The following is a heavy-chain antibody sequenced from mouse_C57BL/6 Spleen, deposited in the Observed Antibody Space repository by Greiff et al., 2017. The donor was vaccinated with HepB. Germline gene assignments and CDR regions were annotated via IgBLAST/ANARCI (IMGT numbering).Heavy chain of an antibody. Sequence: QVQLQQPGAELVKPGASVKLSCKASGYTFTSYWMHWVKQRPGQGLEWIGMIHPNSGSTNYNEKFKSKATLTVDKSSSTAYMQLSSLTSEDSAVYYCAMPNWDWYFDVWGTGTTVTVSS. CDR1: GYTFTSYW. D-gene: IGHD4-1*01. CDR2: IHPNSGST. CDR3: AMPNWDWYFDV. J-gene: IGHJ1*03. V-gene: IGHV1-64*01.